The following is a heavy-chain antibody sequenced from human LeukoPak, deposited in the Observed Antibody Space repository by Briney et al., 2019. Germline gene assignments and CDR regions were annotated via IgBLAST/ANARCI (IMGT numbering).Heavy chain of an antibody. J-gene: IGHJ3*02. D-gene: IGHD3-16*02. CDR3: ARGYDYVWGSYRFDAFDI. CDR2: INHSGST. V-gene: IGHV4-34*01. CDR1: GGSFSGYY. Sequence: SETLSLTCAVYGGSFSGYYWSWIRQPPGKGLEWIGEINHSGSTNYNPSLKSRVTISVDTSKNQFSLKLSSVTAADTAVYYCARGYDYVWGSYRFDAFDIWGQGTMVTVSS.